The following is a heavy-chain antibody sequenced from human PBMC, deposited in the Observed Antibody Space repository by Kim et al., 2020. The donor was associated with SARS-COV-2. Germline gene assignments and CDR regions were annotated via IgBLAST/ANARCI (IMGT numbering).Heavy chain of an antibody. CDR1: GFTFSSYA. CDR3: AKEPSYYYGSGRII. CDR2: ISGSGGST. D-gene: IGHD3-10*01. Sequence: GGSLRLSCAASGFTFSSYAMNWVRQAPGKGLEWVSAISGSGGSTYYADSVKGRFTISRDNSKNTLYLQMNGLRAEDTAVYYCAKEPSYYYGSGRIIWGQGTLVTVSS. V-gene: IGHV3-23*01. J-gene: IGHJ4*02.